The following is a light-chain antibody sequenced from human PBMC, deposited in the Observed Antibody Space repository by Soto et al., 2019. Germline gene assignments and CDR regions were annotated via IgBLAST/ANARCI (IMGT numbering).Light chain of an antibody. V-gene: IGKV1-5*01. CDR2: DAS. CDR3: QQTYTTPEIT. Sequence: DIQMTQSPSTLSASVGDRGTLTCRASQSISSWLAWYQQKPGKATKLMIYDASSLESGVPSRFSGSGSGTGFTLTISSLQPEDFADYYCQQTYTTPEITFGQGTRLEIK. CDR1: QSISSW. J-gene: IGKJ5*01.